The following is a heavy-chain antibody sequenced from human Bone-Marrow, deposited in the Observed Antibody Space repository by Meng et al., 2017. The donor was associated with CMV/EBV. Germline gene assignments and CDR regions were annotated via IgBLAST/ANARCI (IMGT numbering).Heavy chain of an antibody. V-gene: IGHV4-39*07. J-gene: IGHJ4*02. Sequence: SETLSLTCTVSGGSISSSSYYWGWIRQPPGKGLEWIGSIYYSGGTYYNPSLKSRVTISVDTSKNQFSLKLSSVTAADTAVYYCARVASNYDFWSGYYRGRYFDYWGQGTLVTVSS. CDR1: GGSISSSSYY. CDR2: IYYSGGT. CDR3: ARVASNYDFWSGYYRGRYFDY. D-gene: IGHD3-3*01.